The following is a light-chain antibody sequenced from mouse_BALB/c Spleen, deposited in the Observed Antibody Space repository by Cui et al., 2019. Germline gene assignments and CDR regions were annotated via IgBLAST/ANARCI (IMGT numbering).Light chain of an antibody. J-gene: IGKJ5*01. CDR1: AHIYSS. Sequence: DIQLTQSPASLSASVGETVTITCRASAHIYSSLACYQQKQGKSPQLLVYNAKTLAEGVPSRFSGRGSGTQLSLKINRLQPEEFGSYYCQHHYGTPLTFGAGTKLELK. CDR3: QHHYGTPLT. CDR2: NAK. V-gene: IGKV12-44*01.